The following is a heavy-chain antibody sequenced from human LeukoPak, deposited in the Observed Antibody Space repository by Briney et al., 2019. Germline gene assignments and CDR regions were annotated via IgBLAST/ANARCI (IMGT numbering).Heavy chain of an antibody. CDR3: ARSDILTGLYYYGMDV. J-gene: IGHJ6*02. CDR2: IIPIFGTA. D-gene: IGHD3-9*01. V-gene: IGHV1-69*13. Sequence: ASVKVSCKASGGTFISYAISWVRQAPGQGLEWMGGIIPIFGTANYAQKFQGRVTITADESTSTAYMELSSLRSEDTAVYYCARSDILTGLYYYGMDVWGQGTTVTVSS. CDR1: GGTFISYA.